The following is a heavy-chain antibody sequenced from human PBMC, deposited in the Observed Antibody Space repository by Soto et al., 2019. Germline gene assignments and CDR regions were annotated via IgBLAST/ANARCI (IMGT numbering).Heavy chain of an antibody. CDR2: IGGSGGST. J-gene: IGHJ4*02. Sequence: QPGGSLRLSCAASGFTFSSYAMSWVRQAPGKGLEWVSAIGGSGGSTYYADSVKGRFTISRDNSKNTLYLQMNSLRAEDTAVYYCAKDRWIQLWPYFDYWGQGTLVTVSS. CDR1: GFTFSSYA. V-gene: IGHV3-23*01. D-gene: IGHD5-18*01. CDR3: AKDRWIQLWPYFDY.